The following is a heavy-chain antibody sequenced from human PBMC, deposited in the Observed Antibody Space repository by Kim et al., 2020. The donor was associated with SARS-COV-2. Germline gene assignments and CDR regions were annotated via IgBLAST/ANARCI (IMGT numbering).Heavy chain of an antibody. CDR1: GGSISSSSYY. D-gene: IGHD2-2*01. Sequence: SETLSLTCTVSGGSISSSSYYWGWIRQPPGKGLEWIGSIYYSGSTYYNPSLKSRVTISVDTSKNQFSLKLSSVTAADTAVYYCARTPVEELLSTWFDPWGQGTLVTVSS. V-gene: IGHV4-39*01. CDR3: ARTPVEELLSTWFDP. CDR2: IYYSGST. J-gene: IGHJ5*02.